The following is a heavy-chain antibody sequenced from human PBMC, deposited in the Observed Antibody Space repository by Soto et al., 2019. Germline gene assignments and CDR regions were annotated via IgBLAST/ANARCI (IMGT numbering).Heavy chain of an antibody. Sequence: QVQLVQSGAEVKKPGASVKVSCKASGYTFTSYAMHWVRQAPGQRLEWMGWINAGNGNTKYSQKFQGRVTITRDTSASTAYMELSSLRSEDTAVYYCARDGRYCSSTSCYGGWYFDLWGRGTLVTVSS. CDR1: GYTFTSYA. D-gene: IGHD2-2*01. V-gene: IGHV1-3*01. CDR2: INAGNGNT. CDR3: ARDGRYCSSTSCYGGWYFDL. J-gene: IGHJ2*01.